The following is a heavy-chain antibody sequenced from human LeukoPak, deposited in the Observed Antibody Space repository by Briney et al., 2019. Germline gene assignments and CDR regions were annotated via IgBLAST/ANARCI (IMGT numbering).Heavy chain of an antibody. D-gene: IGHD1-26*01. CDR1: GFTFVDYA. CDR2: FSWNSCRI. J-gene: IGHJ3*02. CDR3: AKGRIVGATTGAFDI. V-gene: IGHV3-9*03. Sequence: GRSLLLSCACSGFTFVDYAMHSVREAAGKGLEGVHGFSWNSCRIGYADSVKGRFTISRDNAKNSVDVELNSVRGEDMALYYCAKGRIVGATTGAFDIWGQGTMVSVSS.